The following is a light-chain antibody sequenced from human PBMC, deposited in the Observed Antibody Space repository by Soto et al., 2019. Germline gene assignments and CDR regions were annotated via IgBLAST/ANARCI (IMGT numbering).Light chain of an antibody. V-gene: IGLV1-44*01. CDR1: SSNIGENT. CDR2: TDN. Sequence: QSVLTQPPSASGTPGQRVTISCSGSSSNIGENTVNWYRKLPGAAPKVVIHTDNQRPSGVPDRFSGSKSRTSASLAISGLQSEDEADYYCAAWDDSLDAWVFGGGTKVTVL. J-gene: IGLJ3*02. CDR3: AAWDDSLDAWV.